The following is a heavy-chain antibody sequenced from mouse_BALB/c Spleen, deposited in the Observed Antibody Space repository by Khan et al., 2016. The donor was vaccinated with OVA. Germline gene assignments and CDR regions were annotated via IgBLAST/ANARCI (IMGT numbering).Heavy chain of an antibody. CDR2: ISSGSYTI. Sequence: EVQVVESGGGLVQPGGSRKLSCAASGFTFSSFGMHWVRQAPEKGLEWVAYISSGSYTIYYADTVKGRFTISRDNPKNPLFLQLTSLRSEDTAIYFCTRSYYGSGSFYFDYWGHGTTLTVSS. CDR1: GFTFSSFG. V-gene: IGHV5-17*02. D-gene: IGHD1-1*01. J-gene: IGHJ2*01. CDR3: TRSYYGSGSFYFDY.